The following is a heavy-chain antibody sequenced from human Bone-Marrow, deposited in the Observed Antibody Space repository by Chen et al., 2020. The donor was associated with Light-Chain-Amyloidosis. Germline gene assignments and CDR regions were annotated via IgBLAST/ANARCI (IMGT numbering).Heavy chain of an antibody. Sequence: QVQLQQWGAGLLKPSETLSLTFAVYGGSFSGYYWSWIRQPPGKGLEWIGEINHSGSTNYNPSLKSRVTISVDTSKNQFSLKLSSVTAADTAVYYCARGGSTTGTYYYYMDVWGKGTTVTVSS. CDR1: GGSFSGYY. V-gene: IGHV4-34*01. CDR2: INHSGST. J-gene: IGHJ6*03. D-gene: IGHD1-1*01. CDR3: ARGGSTTGTYYYYMDV.